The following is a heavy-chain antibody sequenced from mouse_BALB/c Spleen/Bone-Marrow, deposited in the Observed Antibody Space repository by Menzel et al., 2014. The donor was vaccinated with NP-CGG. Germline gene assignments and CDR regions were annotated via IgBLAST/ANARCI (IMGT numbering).Heavy chain of an antibody. CDR3: ARVGSTMITTAFAY. CDR2: ILPGSGST. V-gene: IGHV1-9*01. D-gene: IGHD2-4*01. J-gene: IGHJ3*01. CDR1: GYTLSRNW. Sequence: QVQLKQSGAELMKPGASVKISCKATGYTLSRNWIEWVKQRPGHGLEWIGEILPGSGSTNYNEKFKGKTTFTADTSSXTANMQLSSLTSEDSGVYYCARVGSTMITTAFAYWGPGTLVTVSA.